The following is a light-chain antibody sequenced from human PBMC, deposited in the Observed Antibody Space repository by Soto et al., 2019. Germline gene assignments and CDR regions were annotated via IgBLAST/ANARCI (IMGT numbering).Light chain of an antibody. CDR3: SSYTSRSILVI. CDR2: GVS. Sequence: QSALTQPASVSGSPGQSITISCTGSISDVGGYNYVSWYQQHPGKAPKLMIYGVSNRPSGVSNRFSGSKSGNTASLTISGLQAEDEADYFCSSYTSRSILVIFGGGTKLTVL. V-gene: IGLV2-14*01. CDR1: ISDVGGYNY. J-gene: IGLJ2*01.